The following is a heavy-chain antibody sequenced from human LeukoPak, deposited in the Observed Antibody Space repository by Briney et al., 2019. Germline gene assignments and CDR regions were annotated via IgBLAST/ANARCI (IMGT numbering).Heavy chain of an antibody. D-gene: IGHD1-26*01. Sequence: PGESLKISCKGSGYSLTNYWIGWVRQMPGKSLEWMGIIYLGDSETRYSPSFQGQVTISANKSISTAYLQWSSLTAPDTAMYYCARQAHYRPRGHDAFDIWGQGTMVTVSS. CDR2: IYLGDSET. V-gene: IGHV5-51*01. CDR3: ARQAHYRPRGHDAFDI. CDR1: GYSLTNYW. J-gene: IGHJ3*02.